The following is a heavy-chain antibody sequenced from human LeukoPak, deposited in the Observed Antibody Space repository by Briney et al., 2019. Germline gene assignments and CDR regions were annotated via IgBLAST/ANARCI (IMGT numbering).Heavy chain of an antibody. V-gene: IGHV3-11*04. CDR3: ACSDDAFDI. Sequence: PGGSLRLSCAASGFTFSDYYMSWIRQAPGKGLEWGSYISSSGSTIYYADSVKRRFNISRDYAKNSLYLQMNSLRTEDTAVYYCACSDDAFDIWGQGTMVTVSS. CDR1: GFTFSDYY. D-gene: IGHD3-10*02. CDR2: ISSSGSTI. J-gene: IGHJ3*02.